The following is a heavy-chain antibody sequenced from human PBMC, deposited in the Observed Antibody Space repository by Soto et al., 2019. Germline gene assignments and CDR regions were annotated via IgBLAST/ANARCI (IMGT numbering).Heavy chain of an antibody. V-gene: IGHV3-7*01. CDR1: GFTFSSYW. CDR2: IKQDGSEK. J-gene: IGHJ4*02. CDR3: ARVEEYNCTTGHDY. Sequence: PGGSLRLSCAASGFTFSSYWMSWVRQAPGKGLEWVANIKQDGSEKYYVDSVKGRFTISRDNAKNSLYLQMNSLRAEDTAVYYCARVEEYNCTTGHDYCGQGTLVTVSS. D-gene: IGHD1-1*01.